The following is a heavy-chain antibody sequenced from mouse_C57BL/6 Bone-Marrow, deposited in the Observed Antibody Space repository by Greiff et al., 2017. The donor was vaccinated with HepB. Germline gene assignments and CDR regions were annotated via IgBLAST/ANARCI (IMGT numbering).Heavy chain of an antibody. CDR2: INPYNGGT. Sequence: VQLKQSGPVLVKPGASVKMSCKASGYTFTDYYMNWVKQSHGKSLEWIGVINPYNGGTSYNQKFKGKATLTVDKSSSTAYMELNSLTSEDSAVYYCARDYGSPDYWGQGTTLTVSS. V-gene: IGHV1-19*01. CDR1: GYTFTDYY. CDR3: ARDYGSPDY. J-gene: IGHJ2*01. D-gene: IGHD1-1*01.